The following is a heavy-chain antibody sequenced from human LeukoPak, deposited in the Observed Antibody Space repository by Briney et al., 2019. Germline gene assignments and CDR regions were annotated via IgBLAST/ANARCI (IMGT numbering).Heavy chain of an antibody. J-gene: IGHJ5*02. D-gene: IGHD2-21*01. CDR1: GFTFRSYW. V-gene: IGHV3-74*01. CDR2: IKGDGSAA. Sequence: GGSLRLSCAASGFTFRSYWMSWVRQAPGKGLMWVSRIKGDGSAASYAASVKGRFTSSRDNAKNTLYLQMNSLRVEDMAVYYCARSDWLDLWGQGALVTVSS. CDR3: ARSDWLDL.